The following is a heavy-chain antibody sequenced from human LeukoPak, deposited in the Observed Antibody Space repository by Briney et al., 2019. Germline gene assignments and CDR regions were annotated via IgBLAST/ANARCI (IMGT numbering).Heavy chain of an antibody. CDR2: IYGGGST. J-gene: IGHJ3*02. V-gene: IGHV3-66*02. Sequence: GGSLRLSCAVSAFTVSSNYVSWVRQAPGKGLEWVSVIYGGGSTNYADAVKGRFTISRDNSKNTLYLQMNSLRAEDTAVYYCARDHSGSYQRAFDIWGQGTMVTVSS. D-gene: IGHD1-26*01. CDR3: ARDHSGSYQRAFDI. CDR1: AFTVSSNY.